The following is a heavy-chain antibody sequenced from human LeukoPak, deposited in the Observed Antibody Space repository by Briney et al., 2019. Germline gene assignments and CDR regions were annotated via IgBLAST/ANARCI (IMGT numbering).Heavy chain of an antibody. V-gene: IGHV3-7*01. D-gene: IGHD3-10*01. Sequence: PGGSLRLSCAASGFTFSSYWMSWVRQAPGKGLEWVANIKQDGSEKYYVDSVKGRFTISRDNAKNSLYLQMNSLRAEDTAVYCCARDMGHYYGSGSYWDYWGQGTLVTVSS. CDR1: GFTFSSYW. CDR3: ARDMGHYYGSGSYWDY. J-gene: IGHJ4*02. CDR2: IKQDGSEK.